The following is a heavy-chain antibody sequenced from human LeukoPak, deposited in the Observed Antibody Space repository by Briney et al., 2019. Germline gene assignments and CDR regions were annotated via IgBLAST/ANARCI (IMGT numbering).Heavy chain of an antibody. Sequence: GGSLRLSCAASGFTFSSYGMHWVRQAPGKGLEWVAIIWYDGSNKYYADSVKGRFTISRDNSKNTLYPQMNSLRAEDTAVYYCARDWELTPDYWGRGTLVTVSS. V-gene: IGHV3-33*01. J-gene: IGHJ4*02. CDR1: GFTFSSYG. CDR3: ARDWELTPDY. CDR2: IWYDGSNK. D-gene: IGHD1-7*01.